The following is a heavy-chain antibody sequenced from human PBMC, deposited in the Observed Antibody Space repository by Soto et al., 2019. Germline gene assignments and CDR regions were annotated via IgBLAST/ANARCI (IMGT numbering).Heavy chain of an antibody. CDR3: ARGPVAGSDF. V-gene: IGHV1-18*01. CDR2: ISPYSGET. J-gene: IGHJ4*02. CDR1: GYPFRRYG. Sequence: QVQLVQSGAEVKKPAASVRVSCKASGYPFRRYGIVWVRQAPGQGLEWMGWISPYSGETRYPEKFQDRLTLTTDTSTNTAYMDLRSLTSDDTAEYFCARGPVAGSDFWGQGTLVTVSS. D-gene: IGHD6-19*01.